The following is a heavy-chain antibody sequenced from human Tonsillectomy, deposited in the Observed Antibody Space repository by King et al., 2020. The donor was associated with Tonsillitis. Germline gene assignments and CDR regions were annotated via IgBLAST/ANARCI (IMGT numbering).Heavy chain of an antibody. CDR1: GYSFTNYY. CDR2: IYPGDSDT. J-gene: IGHJ4*02. Sequence: QLVQSGAEVKKPGESLKISCKGSGYSFTNYYIAWVRQMPGEGLEWMGFIYPGDSDTRYSPSFQGRVNISADRSISTAYLQWSTLKASDTAMYYCARWGGQQLGDYWGQGTLVTVSS. V-gene: IGHV5-51*01. D-gene: IGHD6-13*01. CDR3: ARWGGQQLGDY.